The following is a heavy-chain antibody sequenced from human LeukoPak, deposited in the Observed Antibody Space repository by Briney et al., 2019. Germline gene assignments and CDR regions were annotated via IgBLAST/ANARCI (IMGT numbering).Heavy chain of an antibody. CDR1: GYTFTGYY. J-gene: IGHJ4*02. V-gene: IGHV1-2*06. Sequence: ASVKVSCKASGYTFTGYYMHWVRQAPGQGLEWMGRINPNSGGTNYAQKFQGRVTMTRDTSISTAYMELSRLRSDDMAVYYCARDYYDSSGYYYACDYWGQGTLVTVSS. CDR3: ARDYYDSSGYYYACDY. CDR2: INPNSGGT. D-gene: IGHD3-22*01.